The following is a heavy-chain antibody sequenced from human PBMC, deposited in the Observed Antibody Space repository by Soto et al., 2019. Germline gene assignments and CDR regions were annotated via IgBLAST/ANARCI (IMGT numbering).Heavy chain of an antibody. Sequence: PGGSLRLSCTASGFTFGDYAMSWVRQAPGKGLEWVGFIRSKAYGGTTEYAASVKGRFTISRDDSKSIAYLQMNSLKTEDTAVYYCTRFYDFWSGYYNGRGMGVWGQGTTVTVSS. V-gene: IGHV3-49*04. CDR1: GFTFGDYA. CDR3: TRFYDFWSGYYNGRGMGV. D-gene: IGHD3-3*01. J-gene: IGHJ6*02. CDR2: IRSKAYGGTT.